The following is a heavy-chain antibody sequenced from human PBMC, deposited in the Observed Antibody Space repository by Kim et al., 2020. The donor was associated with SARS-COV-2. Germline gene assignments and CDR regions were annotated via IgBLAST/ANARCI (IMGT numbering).Heavy chain of an antibody. Sequence: GGSLRLSCAASGFTFSSYAMSWVRQAPGKGLEWVSSINSNGGSTYYADSVKGRFTISRGNFANTLYLQMNSLRADDTALYYCARGRQPPDYWGQGTLVTVSS. CDR3: ARGRQPPDY. CDR2: INSNGGST. CDR1: GFTFSSYA. J-gene: IGHJ4*02. V-gene: IGHV3-23*01. D-gene: IGHD1-1*01.